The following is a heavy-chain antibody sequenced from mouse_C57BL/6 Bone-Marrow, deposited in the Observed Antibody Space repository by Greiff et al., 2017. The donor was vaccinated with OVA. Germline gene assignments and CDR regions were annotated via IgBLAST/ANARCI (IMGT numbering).Heavy chain of an antibody. J-gene: IGHJ4*01. V-gene: IGHV1-18*01. CDR1: GYTFTDYN. Sequence: EVQVVESGPELVKPGASVKIPCKASGYTFTDYNMDWVKQSHGKSLEWIGDINPNNGGTIYNQKFKGKATLTVDKSSSTAYMELRSLTSEDTAVYYCAIWDEAMDYWGQGTSVTVSS. CDR3: AIWDEAMDY. D-gene: IGHD4-1*01. CDR2: INPNNGGT.